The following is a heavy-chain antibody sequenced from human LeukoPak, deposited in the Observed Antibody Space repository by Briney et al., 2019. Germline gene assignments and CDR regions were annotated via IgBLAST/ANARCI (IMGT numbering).Heavy chain of an antibody. D-gene: IGHD5-12*01. CDR3: ARVRRGSVY. V-gene: IGHV3-7*02. CDR2: IKQDGSEK. CDR1: GFTFSSYW. Sequence: SGGSLRLSCAASGFTFSSYWMSWGRQAPGKGLEWVSNIKQDGSEKYYVDSVKGRFTISRDNTKNSPYLQINSLRAEDTAVYYCARVRRGSVYWGQGTLVTVSS. J-gene: IGHJ4*02.